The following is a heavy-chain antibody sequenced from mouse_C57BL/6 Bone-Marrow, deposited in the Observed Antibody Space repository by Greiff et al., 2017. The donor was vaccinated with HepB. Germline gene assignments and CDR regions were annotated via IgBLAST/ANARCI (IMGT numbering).Heavy chain of an antibody. CDR1: GYTFTDYY. CDR3: ARSANGYYAMDY. CDR2: IYPGSGNT. J-gene: IGHJ4*01. D-gene: IGHD1-2*01. Sequence: QVQLQQSGAELVRPGASVKLSCKASGYTFTDYYINWVKQRPGQGLEWIARIYPGSGNTYYNEKFKGKATLTAEKSSSTAYMQLSSLTSEDSAVYFCARSANGYYAMDYWGQGTSVTVSS. V-gene: IGHV1-76*01.